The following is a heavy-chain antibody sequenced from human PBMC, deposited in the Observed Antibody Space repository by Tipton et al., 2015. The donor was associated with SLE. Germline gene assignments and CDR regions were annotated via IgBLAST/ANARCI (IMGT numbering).Heavy chain of an antibody. J-gene: IGHJ6*02. Sequence: TLSLTCAVSGGSISSGDYSWSWIRQPPGKGLEWIGEITQSGVTNYNPSLKSRVTMSLDTSKNQFSLKLTSVTAADTAVYFCARGCSSTTCEPFDYFGLDVWGQGTTVTVSS. V-gene: IGHV4-30-2*01. D-gene: IGHD2-2*01. CDR3: ARGCSSTTCEPFDYFGLDV. CDR1: GGSISSGDYS. CDR2: ITQSGVT.